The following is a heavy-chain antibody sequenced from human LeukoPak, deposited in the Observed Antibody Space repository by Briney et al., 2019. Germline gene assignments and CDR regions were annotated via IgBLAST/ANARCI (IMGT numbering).Heavy chain of an antibody. J-gene: IGHJ4*02. Sequence: GESLNISCKGSGYRFPIYWIGWVRQMPGKGLEWMGIIYPGDSDTSYGPSFQGQVTISADKSISTAYLQWSSLKASDTAMYYCARHGNIAAGLDYWGQGTLVTVSS. V-gene: IGHV5-51*01. CDR3: ARHGNIAAGLDY. CDR1: GYRFPIYW. CDR2: IYPGDSDT. D-gene: IGHD6-13*01.